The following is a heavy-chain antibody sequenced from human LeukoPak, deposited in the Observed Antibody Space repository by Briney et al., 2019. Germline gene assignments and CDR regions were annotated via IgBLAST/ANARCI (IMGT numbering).Heavy chain of an antibody. J-gene: IGHJ6*03. CDR3: ARALQVVPAAIRSTSSSYYMDV. CDR2: IKQDGSEK. D-gene: IGHD2-2*01. V-gene: IGHV3-7*01. Sequence: PGGSLRLSCAASGFTFNSYWMSWVRQAPGKGLEWVANIKQDGSEKYYVDSVKGRFTISRDNAKNSLYLQMNSLRAEDTAVYYCARALQVVPAAIRSTSSSYYMDVWGKGTTVTVSS. CDR1: GFTFNSYW.